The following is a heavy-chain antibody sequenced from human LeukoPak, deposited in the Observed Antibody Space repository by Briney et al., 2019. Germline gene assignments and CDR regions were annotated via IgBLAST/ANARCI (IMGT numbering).Heavy chain of an antibody. CDR1: GYTFTSYG. D-gene: IGHD2-15*01. Sequence: GASVKVSCKASGYTFTSYGISWVRQAPGQGLEWMGWISAYNGNTNYAQKLQGRVTMTTDTSTSTAYMELRSLRSDDTAVYYCARDGGYCSGGSCYSHGMDVWGQGTTVTVSS. J-gene: IGHJ6*02. CDR3: ARDGGYCSGGSCYSHGMDV. V-gene: IGHV1-18*01. CDR2: ISAYNGNT.